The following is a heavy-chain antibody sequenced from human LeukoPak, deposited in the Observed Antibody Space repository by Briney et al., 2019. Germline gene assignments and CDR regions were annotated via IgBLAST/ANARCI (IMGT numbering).Heavy chain of an antibody. V-gene: IGHV1-69*01. D-gene: IGHD2-2*01. CDR1: GGTFSSYA. CDR3: ARDQHPYCSSTSCYRGFRY. Sequence: GSSVKVSCKASGGTFSSYAISWVRQAPGQGLEWMGGIIPIFGTVNYAQKFQGRVTITADESTSTAYMELSSLRSEDTAVYYCARDQHPYCSSTSCYRGFRYWGQGTLVTVSS. J-gene: IGHJ4*02. CDR2: IIPIFGTV.